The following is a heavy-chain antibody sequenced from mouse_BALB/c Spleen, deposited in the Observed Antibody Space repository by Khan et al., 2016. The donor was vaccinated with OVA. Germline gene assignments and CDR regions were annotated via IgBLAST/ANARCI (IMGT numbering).Heavy chain of an antibody. D-gene: IGHD3-1*01. Sequence: IQLVQSGTVLARPGASVKMSCKASGYIFTSYWMHWVKQRPGQGLEWIGGIYPGNSDTSYNQKFKDKAKLTAVTSASTAYMELSSLTNEDSAVYYCTRAGCGAYAYWGQGTLGTVSA. CDR2: IYPGNSDT. CDR1: GYIFTSYW. V-gene: IGHV1-5*01. CDR3: TRAGCGAYAY. J-gene: IGHJ3*01.